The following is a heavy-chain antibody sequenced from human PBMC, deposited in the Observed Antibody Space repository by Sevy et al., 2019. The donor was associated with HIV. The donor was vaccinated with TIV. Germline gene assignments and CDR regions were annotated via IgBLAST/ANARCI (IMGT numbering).Heavy chain of an antibody. Sequence: GESLKISCAASGFTFSSYAMHWVRQAPGKGLEWVAVISYDGSNKYYADSVKGRFTISRDNSKNTMDVQMNSLRAEDTAVDYCAKERGAMVRGVTPYYFDYWGQGTLVTVSS. V-gene: IGHV3-30-3*01. CDR3: AKERGAMVRGVTPYYFDY. J-gene: IGHJ4*02. D-gene: IGHD3-10*01. CDR1: GFTFSSYA. CDR2: ISYDGSNK.